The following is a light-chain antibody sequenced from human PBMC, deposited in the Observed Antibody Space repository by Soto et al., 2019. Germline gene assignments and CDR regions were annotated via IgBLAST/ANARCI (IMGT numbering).Light chain of an antibody. CDR1: QSITTW. Sequence: DIQMTQSPSTVSAYVGDSVTITCRASQSITTWLAWYQQRPGKAPKLLIYDVSSVQSGVPSRFSGSGYGTDFTVTISSLQPDDFATYYCQHYKMYSPWTFGQGTKVEIK. J-gene: IGKJ1*01. CDR2: DVS. V-gene: IGKV1-5*01. CDR3: QHYKMYSPWT.